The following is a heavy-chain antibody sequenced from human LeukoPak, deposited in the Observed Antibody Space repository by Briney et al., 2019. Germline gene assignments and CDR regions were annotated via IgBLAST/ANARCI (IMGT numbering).Heavy chain of an antibody. D-gene: IGHD4/OR15-4a*01. CDR2: ISGSGGST. CDR3: AKSSYGGRWYYFDY. Sequence: GGSLRLSCAASGFTFSSFAMSWVRQAPGKGLEWVSAISGSGGSTYYADSVKGRFTISRDNSKNTLYLQMNSLRAEDTAVYYCAKSSYGGRWYYFDYWGQGTLVTVSS. CDR1: GFTFSSFA. V-gene: IGHV3-23*01. J-gene: IGHJ4*02.